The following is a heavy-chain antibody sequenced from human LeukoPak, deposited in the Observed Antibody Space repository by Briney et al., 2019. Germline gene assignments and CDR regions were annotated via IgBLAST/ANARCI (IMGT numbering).Heavy chain of an antibody. V-gene: IGHV1-46*01. D-gene: IGHD3-16*01. CDR2: INPTGDTT. CDR3: ARVVSGQQLGY. J-gene: IGHJ4*02. Sequence: ASVKVSCKASGYTFTSYAMHWVRQAPGQGLEWMGIINPTGDTTNFAQKFQGRVTMTSDTSTSTVYMELSSLRSEDTAVYYCARVVSGQQLGYWGQGTLVTVSS. CDR1: GYTFTSYA.